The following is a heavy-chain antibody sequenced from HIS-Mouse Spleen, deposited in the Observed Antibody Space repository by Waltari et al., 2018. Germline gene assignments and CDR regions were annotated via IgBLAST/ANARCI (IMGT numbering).Heavy chain of an antibody. D-gene: IGHD6-13*01. CDR1: GGSISSSSYH. J-gene: IGHJ2*01. CDR3: AREIPYSSSWYDWYFDL. V-gene: IGHV4-39*07. CDR2: IYYSGST. Sequence: QLQLQESGPGLVKPSETLSLTCHVSGGSISSSSYHWGWIRQPPGKGLEWIGSIYYSGSTYYNPSLKSRVTISVDTSKNQFSLKLSSVTAADTAVYYCAREIPYSSSWYDWYFDLWGRGTLVTVSS.